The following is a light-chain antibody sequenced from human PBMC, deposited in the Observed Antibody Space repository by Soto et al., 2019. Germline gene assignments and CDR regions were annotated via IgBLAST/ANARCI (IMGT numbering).Light chain of an antibody. Sequence: EIVMTQSPATLSLSPGERATLSCRASQSVGKYLVWYQQKPGQAPRLLIYDASNRATGIPARFSGSGSGTDFTLTISRLEPEDFAVYYCQQYGSSPRTFGQGTKVDIK. V-gene: IGKV3-20*01. CDR2: DAS. CDR1: QSVGKY. CDR3: QQYGSSPRT. J-gene: IGKJ1*01.